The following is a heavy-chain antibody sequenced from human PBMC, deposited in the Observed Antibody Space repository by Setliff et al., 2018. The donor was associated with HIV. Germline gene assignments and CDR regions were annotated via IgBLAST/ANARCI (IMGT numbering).Heavy chain of an antibody. CDR2: IIAGDGRT. J-gene: IGHJ4*02. V-gene: IGHV1-18*01. Sequence: GASVKVSCKASGYTFTSYGISWVRQAPGQGLEWMGWIIAGDGRTKYSQDFQGRVTFTSDTSATTAYMELSSLRSEDTAVYYCARGRGYDSSALFDYWGQGTLVTVSS. CDR1: GYTFTSYG. D-gene: IGHD3-22*01. CDR3: ARGRGYDSSALFDY.